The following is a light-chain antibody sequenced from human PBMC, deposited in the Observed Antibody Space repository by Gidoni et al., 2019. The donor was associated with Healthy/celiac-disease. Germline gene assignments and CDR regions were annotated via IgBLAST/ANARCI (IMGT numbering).Light chain of an antibody. CDR1: KLGVKY. CDR3: QAWDSSTEVV. CDR2: ADG. J-gene: IGLJ2*01. V-gene: IGLV3-1*01. Sequence: SYELTQPPSVSVSPGQTARITCSGDKLGVKYAYWYQQKPGQSPALVIYADGKRPSGTPERLSGSNSGSTATLTISGTQAMDEADYCCQAWDSSTEVVFGGGTKLTVL.